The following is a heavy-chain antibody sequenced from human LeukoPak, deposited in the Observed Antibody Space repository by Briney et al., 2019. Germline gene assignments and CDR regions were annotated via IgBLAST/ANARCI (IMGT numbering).Heavy chain of an antibody. V-gene: IGHV4-59*08. J-gene: IGHJ6*03. CDR2: IYYSGST. CDR1: GGSTSSYY. CDR3: ARQAPNYYYYYYMDV. Sequence: SETLSLTCTVSGGSTSSYYWSWIRQPPGKGLEWIGYIYYSGSTNYNPSLKSRVTISVDTSKNQFSLKLSSVTAADTAVYYCARQAPNYYYYYYMDVWGKGTTVTVSS.